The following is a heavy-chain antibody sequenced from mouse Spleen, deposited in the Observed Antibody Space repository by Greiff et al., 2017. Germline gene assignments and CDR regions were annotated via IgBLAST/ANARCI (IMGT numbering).Heavy chain of an antibody. J-gene: IGHJ3*01. CDR1: GYTFTSYW. CDR3: TRKEKYRYDAEFAY. CDR2: IYPGNSDT. V-gene: IGHV1-5*01. Sequence: VQLQQSGTVLARPGASVKMSCKTSGYTFTSYWMHWVKQRPGQGLEWIGAIYPGNSDTSYNQKFKGKAKLTAVTSASTAYMELSSLTNEDSAVYYCTRKEKYRYDAEFAYWGQGTLVTVSA. D-gene: IGHD2-14*01.